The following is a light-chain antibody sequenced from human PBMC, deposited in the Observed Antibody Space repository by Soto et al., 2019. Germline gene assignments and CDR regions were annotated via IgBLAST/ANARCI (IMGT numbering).Light chain of an antibody. CDR2: EVN. CDR1: SSDVGDYNY. J-gene: IGLJ2*01. CDR3: CSYAGSSIYVV. Sequence: QSVLTQPASVSGSPGQSITISCTGTSSDVGDYNYVSWYQQHPGKAPKLMIYEVNNRPSGVSNRFSGSKSGNTASLTISGLQAEDEADYYCCSYAGSSIYVVFGGGTQLTVL. V-gene: IGLV2-14*01.